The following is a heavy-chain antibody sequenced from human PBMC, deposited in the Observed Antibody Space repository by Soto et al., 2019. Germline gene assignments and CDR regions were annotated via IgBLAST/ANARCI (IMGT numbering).Heavy chain of an antibody. V-gene: IGHV1-69*01. CDR1: GGIFTASA. CDR2: VIPMFGTA. D-gene: IGHD3-10*01. J-gene: IGHJ6*02. Sequence: QVQLVQSGAEVRTPGSSVKVSCRSSGGIFTASAISWVRQAHGQGPEWMGGVIPMFGTANYPQRVPGRVTITADESTNTVYMQLSSLRSEDTAVYFCAVGFKLDYYSLDVWGQGTTVTVSS. CDR3: AVGFKLDYYSLDV.